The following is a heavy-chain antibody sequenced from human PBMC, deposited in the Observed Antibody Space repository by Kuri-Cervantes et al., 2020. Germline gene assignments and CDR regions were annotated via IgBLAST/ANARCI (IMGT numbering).Heavy chain of an antibody. D-gene: IGHD3-16*01. V-gene: IGHV4-39*01. Sequence: SETLSLTCTVSGGSISSSSYYWGWIRQPPGKGLEGIGSIYYSGSTYYNPTLKSRVTISVDTSKNQFSLKLSSVTAADTAVYYCARHEGEGVYFDYWGQGTLVTVSS. J-gene: IGHJ4*02. CDR2: IYYSGST. CDR3: ARHEGEGVYFDY. CDR1: GGSISSSSYY.